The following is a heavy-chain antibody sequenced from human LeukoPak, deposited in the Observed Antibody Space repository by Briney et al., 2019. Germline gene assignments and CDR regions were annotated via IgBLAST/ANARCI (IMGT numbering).Heavy chain of an antibody. J-gene: IGHJ5*02. D-gene: IGHD2-2*01. CDR1: GFTFSSYS. CDR2: ISSSSSYI. V-gene: IGHV3-21*01. CDR3: ARGSYRYWFDP. Sequence: GVSLRLSCAASGFTFSSYSMNWVRQAPGKGLEWVSSISSSSSYIYYADSVKGRFTISRDNAKNSLYLQMNSLRAEDTAVYYYARGSYRYWFDPWGQGTLVTVSS.